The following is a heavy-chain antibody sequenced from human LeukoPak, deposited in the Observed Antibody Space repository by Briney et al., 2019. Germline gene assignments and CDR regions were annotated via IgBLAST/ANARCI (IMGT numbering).Heavy chain of an antibody. CDR2: ISSDSNYI. CDR3: ARSIPVPTASDWFDP. J-gene: IGHJ5*02. D-gene: IGHD2-2*01. Sequence: PGGSLRLSCAASGFTFSSYSMNWVRQAPGKGLEWDSSISSDSNYIFYADSVKGRFTISRDNAKNSLYLQMNSLRAEDTAVYYCARSIPVPTASDWFDPWGQGTLVTVSS. CDR1: GFTFSSYS. V-gene: IGHV3-21*01.